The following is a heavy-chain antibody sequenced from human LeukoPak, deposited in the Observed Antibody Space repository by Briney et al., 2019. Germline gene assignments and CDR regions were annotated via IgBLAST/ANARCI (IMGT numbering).Heavy chain of an antibody. D-gene: IGHD2-2*01. CDR2: ISYDGSNK. V-gene: IGHV3-30-3*01. CDR3: ARASLSASLDY. CDR1: GFTFSSYA. J-gene: IGHJ4*02. Sequence: GGSLRLSCAASGFTFSSYAMHWVRQAPGKGLEWVAVISYDGSNKYYADSVKGRFTISRDNSKNTLYLQMDSLRVEDTAVYYCARASLSASLDYWGQGTLVIVSS.